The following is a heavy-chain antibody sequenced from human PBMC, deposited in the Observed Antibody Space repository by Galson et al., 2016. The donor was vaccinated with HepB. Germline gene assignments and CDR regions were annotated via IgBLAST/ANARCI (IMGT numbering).Heavy chain of an antibody. D-gene: IGHD3-3*01. J-gene: IGHJ4*02. Sequence: SLRLSCAASGFTFDSFAMAWVRQAPGKGLEWVAGISSGGGTRDYADSVKGRFTISRDNAKNTLYLQMDRLRAEDTAVYCGAKLEEGEWSTSQYLEYWGQGTLVTVSS. CDR3: AKLEEGEWSTSQYLEY. CDR2: ISSGGGTR. V-gene: IGHV3-23*01. CDR1: GFTFDSFA.